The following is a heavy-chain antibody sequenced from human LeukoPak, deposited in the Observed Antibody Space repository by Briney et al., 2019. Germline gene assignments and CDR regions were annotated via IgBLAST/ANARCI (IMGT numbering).Heavy chain of an antibody. CDR3: ARGDCSGGSCYPYFDY. Sequence: ASVKVSCKASGYTFTSYYMHWVRQAPGQGREWMGIINPSGGSTSYAQKFQGRVTMTRDTSTSTVYMELSSLRSEDTAVYYCARGDCSGGSCYPYFDYWGQGTLVTVSS. CDR2: INPSGGST. CDR1: GYTFTSYY. D-gene: IGHD2-15*01. J-gene: IGHJ4*02. V-gene: IGHV1-46*01.